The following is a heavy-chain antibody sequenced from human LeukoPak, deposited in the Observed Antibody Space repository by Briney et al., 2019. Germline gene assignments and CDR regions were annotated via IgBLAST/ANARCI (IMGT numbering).Heavy chain of an antibody. J-gene: IGHJ5*02. CDR1: GYTFTSYA. CDR3: ARAEGAAMATYNWFDP. V-gene: IGHV7-4-1*02. Sequence: ASVTVSCTASGYTFTSYAMNWVRQAPGQGLEWMGWINTNTGNPTYAQGFTGRFVFSLDTSVSTAYLQISSLKAEDTAVYYCARAEGAAMATYNWFDPWGQGTLVTVSS. CDR2: INTNTGNP. D-gene: IGHD5-18*01.